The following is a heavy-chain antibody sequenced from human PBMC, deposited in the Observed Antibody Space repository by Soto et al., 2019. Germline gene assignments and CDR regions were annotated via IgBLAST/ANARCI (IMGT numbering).Heavy chain of an antibody. D-gene: IGHD6-13*01. CDR3: AAGEASSRNLGPSYLDL. J-gene: IGHJ4*02. Sequence: WFPGPPGKGLEWIGYIYYSGSTYYNPSLKSRVTISVDTSKNQFSLKLSSVTAADTAVYLCAAGEASSRNLGPSYLDLWGQGTLV. V-gene: IGHV4-30-4*01. CDR2: IYYSGST.